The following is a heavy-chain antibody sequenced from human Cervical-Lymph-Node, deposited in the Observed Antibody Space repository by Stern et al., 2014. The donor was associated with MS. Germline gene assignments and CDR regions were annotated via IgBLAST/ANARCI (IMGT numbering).Heavy chain of an antibody. CDR3: ARDKGFTGAWYESH. CDR1: GFTFSSYA. Sequence: EVQLVQPGGGLVQPGGSLSLPSAASGFTFSSYAISWVRQAPGKGLESVSPIGGGGRNTYYADSVKGRFTISRDNTNNTVFLQMNSLRAEDTAVYFCARDKGFTGAWYESHWGQGALVTVSS. CDR2: IGGGGRNT. V-gene: IGHV3-23*04. D-gene: IGHD4/OR15-4a*01. J-gene: IGHJ4*02.